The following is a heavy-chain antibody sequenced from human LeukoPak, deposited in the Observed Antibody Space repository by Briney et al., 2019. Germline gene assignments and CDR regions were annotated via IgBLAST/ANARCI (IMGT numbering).Heavy chain of an antibody. Sequence: SETLSLTCTVSGGSISSTSYYWGWIRQPPGKGLEWIGSIYYSGSTYYSPSLKSRVTISVDTSKNQFSLKLSSVTAADTAVYYCARLLRVGYCSTTACNWFDPWGQGTLVTVSS. CDR1: GGSISSTSYY. V-gene: IGHV4-39*07. D-gene: IGHD2-2*03. J-gene: IGHJ5*02. CDR3: ARLLRVGYCSTTACNWFDP. CDR2: IYYSGST.